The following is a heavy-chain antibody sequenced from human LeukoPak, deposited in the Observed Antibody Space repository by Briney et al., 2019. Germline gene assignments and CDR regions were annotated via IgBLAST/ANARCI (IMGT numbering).Heavy chain of an antibody. D-gene: IGHD4-11*01. J-gene: IGHJ4*02. CDR1: GYSFTSYW. CDR2: IYPGDSDT. Sequence: GESLKISCKGSGYSFTSYWIGWVGQLPGKGLEWMGIIYPGDSDTRYSTSFQGQVTISADKSISTAYLQWSSLKASDTAMYYCARLVYSNIPSFDYWGQGTLVTVSS. CDR3: ARLVYSNIPSFDY. V-gene: IGHV5-51*01.